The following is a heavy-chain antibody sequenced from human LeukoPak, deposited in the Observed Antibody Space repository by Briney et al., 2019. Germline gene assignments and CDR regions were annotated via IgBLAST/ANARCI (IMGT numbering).Heavy chain of an antibody. D-gene: IGHD6-19*01. J-gene: IGHJ1*01. Sequence: ASVKVSCKASGYTFTGYYMHWLRQAPGQGLEWVGWINPNSGGTNYAQKRQGRVTMTRDTSISTAYMELSRLRSDDTAVYYCARDAGDWYVNYFQHWGQGTLVTVSS. V-gene: IGHV1-2*02. CDR3: ARDAGDWYVNYFQH. CDR2: INPNSGGT. CDR1: GYTFTGYY.